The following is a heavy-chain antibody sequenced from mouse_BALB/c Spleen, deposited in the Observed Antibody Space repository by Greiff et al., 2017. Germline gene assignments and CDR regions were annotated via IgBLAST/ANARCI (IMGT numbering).Heavy chain of an antibody. CDR1: GFTFSSYG. CDR2: INSNGGST. D-gene: IGHD2-1*01. J-gene: IGHJ3*01. Sequence: EVQVVESGGGLVQPGGSLKLSCAASGFTFSSYGMSWVRQTPDKRLELVATINSNGGSTYYPDSVKGRFTISRDNAKNTLYLQMSSLKSEDTAMYYCARDNYGNSAYWGQGTLVTVSA. CDR3: ARDNYGNSAY. V-gene: IGHV5-6-3*01.